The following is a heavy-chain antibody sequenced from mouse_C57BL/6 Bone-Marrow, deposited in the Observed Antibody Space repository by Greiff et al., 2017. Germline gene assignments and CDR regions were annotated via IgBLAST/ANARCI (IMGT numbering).Heavy chain of an antibody. J-gene: IGHJ3*01. CDR2: IYPGDGDT. Sequence: VQLQQSGPELVKPGASVKISCKASGYAFSSSWMNWVKQRPGKGLEWIGRIYPGDGDTNYNGKFKGKATLTADKSSSTAYMQLSSLTSEDSAVYFCARERVFYDGLAWFAYWGQGTLVTVSA. V-gene: IGHV1-82*01. CDR3: ARERVFYDGLAWFAY. CDR1: GYAFSSSW. D-gene: IGHD2-3*01.